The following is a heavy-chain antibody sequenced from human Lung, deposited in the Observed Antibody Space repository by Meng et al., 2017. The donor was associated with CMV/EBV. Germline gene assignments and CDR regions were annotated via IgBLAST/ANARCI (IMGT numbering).Heavy chain of an antibody. Sequence: ASGYTFTSYGLRWVRQATGQGLEWMGWMNLDSGNTGHAQKFQGRVAMTSNSSINTAYMELSSLKFDDTAVYYCARVFLSSYLAPFDSWGQGTLVTVSS. CDR2: MNLDSGNT. CDR1: GYTFTSYG. D-gene: IGHD6-13*01. CDR3: ARVFLSSYLAPFDS. J-gene: IGHJ4*02. V-gene: IGHV1-8*01.